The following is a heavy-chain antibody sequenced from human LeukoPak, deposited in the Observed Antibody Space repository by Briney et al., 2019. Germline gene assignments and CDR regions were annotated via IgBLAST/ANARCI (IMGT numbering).Heavy chain of an antibody. CDR1: GYTFTSYY. J-gene: IGHJ6*02. Sequence: SVKVSCKASGYTFTSYYMHWVRQAPGQGLEGMGIINPSGGSTNYAEKYQGRLNMTRDTSTSTVYMELSSLRSEDTAVYYCARSPTYYDTILAYGMVVWGQGTTVTVSS. CDR3: ARSPTYYDTILAYGMVV. CDR2: INPSGGST. D-gene: IGHD3-9*01. V-gene: IGHV1-46*01.